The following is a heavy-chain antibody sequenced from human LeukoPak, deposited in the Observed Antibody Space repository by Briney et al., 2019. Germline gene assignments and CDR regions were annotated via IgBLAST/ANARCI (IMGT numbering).Heavy chain of an antibody. V-gene: IGHV4-39*07. D-gene: IGHD3-3*01. CDR2: IYYSGST. CDR3: ARCRGENYDFWSGYYAGKTQLYYFDY. Sequence: PSETLSLTCTVSGGSISSSSYYWGWIRQPPGKGLEWIGSIYYSGSTNYNPSLKSRVTISVDTSKNQFSLKLSSVTAADTAVYYCARCRGENYDFWSGYYAGKTQLYYFDYWGQGTLVTVSS. J-gene: IGHJ4*02. CDR1: GGSISSSSYY.